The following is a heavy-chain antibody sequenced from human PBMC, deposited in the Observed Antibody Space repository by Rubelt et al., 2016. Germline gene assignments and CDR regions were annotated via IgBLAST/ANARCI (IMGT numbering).Heavy chain of an antibody. J-gene: IGHJ4*02. CDR1: GGSISSRSYY. V-gene: IGHV4-39*01. CDR2: IYYSGST. D-gene: IGHD6-19*01. CDR3: ARLSSGWYYFDY. Sequence: QLQLQESGPGLVKPSETLSLTCTVSGGSISSRSYYWGWIRQPPGKGLEWIGSIYYSGSTYYNPSLKSRVTMSVDTSKNQFSLKLSSVTAADTAVYYCARLSSGWYYFDYWGQGTLVTVSS.